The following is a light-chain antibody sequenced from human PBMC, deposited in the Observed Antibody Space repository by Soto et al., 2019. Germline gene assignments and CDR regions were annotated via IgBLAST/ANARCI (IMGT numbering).Light chain of an antibody. V-gene: IGKV1-5*01. CDR1: QSISGY. Sequence: DIQMTQSPSTLSASVGDRVTITCRSSQSISGYLAWYQQKPGKAPKLLIYDASSLESGVPSRFSGSASGTEFTLTISSLQPDDFATYYCQQYNNYSTFGQGTKWIS. J-gene: IGKJ1*01. CDR2: DAS. CDR3: QQYNNYST.